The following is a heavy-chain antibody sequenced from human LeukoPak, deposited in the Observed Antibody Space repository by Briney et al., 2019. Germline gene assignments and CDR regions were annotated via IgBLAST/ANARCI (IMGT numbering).Heavy chain of an antibody. CDR1: GFSFRSYA. V-gene: IGHV3-23*01. CDR3: AKSLSSGSSWYQSDAFDI. D-gene: IGHD6-13*01. CDR2: MSGSGTST. J-gene: IGHJ3*02. Sequence: GGSLRLSCAASGFSFRSYAMSWVRQAPGKGLEWVSGMSGSGTSTYYADSVKGRFTISRDNSKNTLYLQMNSLRAEDTAVYYCAKSLSSGSSWYQSDAFDIWGQGTMVTVSS.